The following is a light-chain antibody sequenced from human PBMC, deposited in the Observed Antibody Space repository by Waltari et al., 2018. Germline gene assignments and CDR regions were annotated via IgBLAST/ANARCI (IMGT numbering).Light chain of an antibody. CDR3: CSYAGSYTFV. J-gene: IGLJ2*01. CDR2: DVS. CDR1: SSDVGGYNY. V-gene: IGLV2-11*01. Sequence: QSALTQPRSVSGSPGQSVTLSRTGTSSDVGGYNYLSWYQQHPGKAPKLMIYDVSKRPSGVPDRFSGSKSGNTASLTISGLQAEDEADYYCCSYAGSYTFVFGGGTKLTVL.